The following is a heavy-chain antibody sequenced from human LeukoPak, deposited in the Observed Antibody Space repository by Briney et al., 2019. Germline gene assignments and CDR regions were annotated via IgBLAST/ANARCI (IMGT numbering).Heavy chain of an antibody. CDR2: IKQDGSEK. CDR1: GFTFSSYW. J-gene: IGHJ6*03. V-gene: IGHV3-7*01. Sequence: GGSLRLSCAASGFTFSSYWMSWVRQAPGKGLEWVANIKQDGSEKYYVDSVKDRFTISRDNAKNSLYLQMNSLRAEDTAVYYCAREDGYSYGYSGYYYYMDVWGKGTTVTVSS. D-gene: IGHD5-18*01. CDR3: AREDGYSYGYSGYYYYMDV.